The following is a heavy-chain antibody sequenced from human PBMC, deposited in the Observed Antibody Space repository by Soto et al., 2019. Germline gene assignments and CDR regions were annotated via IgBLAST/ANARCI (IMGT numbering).Heavy chain of an antibody. CDR2: IYYSGST. V-gene: IGHV4-31*03. Sequence: QVQLQESGPGLVKPSQTLSLTCTVSGGSISSGGYYWSWIRQHPGKGLEWVGYIYYSGSTYYNPSLKSRVTISVDTSKNQFSLKLSSVTAADTAVYYCARGRYDSSGPTPPHFDYWGQGTLVTVSS. J-gene: IGHJ4*02. CDR3: ARGRYDSSGPTPPHFDY. CDR1: GGSISSGGYY. D-gene: IGHD3-22*01.